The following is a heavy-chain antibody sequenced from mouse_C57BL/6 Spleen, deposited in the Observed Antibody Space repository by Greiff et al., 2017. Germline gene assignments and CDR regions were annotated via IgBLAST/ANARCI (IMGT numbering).Heavy chain of an antibody. CDR3: ARTFTTVVARGFAY. V-gene: IGHV2-2*01. CDR2: IWSGGST. J-gene: IGHJ3*01. Sequence: VQRVESGPGLVQPSQSLSITCTVSGFSLTSYGVHWVRQSPGKGLEWLGVIWSGGSTDYNAAFISRLSISKDNSKSQVFFKMNSLQADDTAIYYCARTFTTVVARGFAYWGQGTLVTVSA. D-gene: IGHD1-1*01. CDR1: GFSLTSYG.